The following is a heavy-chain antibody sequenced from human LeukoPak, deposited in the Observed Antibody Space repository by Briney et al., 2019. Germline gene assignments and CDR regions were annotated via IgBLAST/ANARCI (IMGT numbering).Heavy chain of an antibody. CDR3: ARGVGIAAAGTVDY. J-gene: IGHJ4*02. V-gene: IGHV4-4*02. CDR2: IYHSGST. Sequence: SETLSLTCAVSGGSISSSNWWSWVRQPPGKGLEWIEEIYHSGSTNYNPSLKSRVTISVDKSKNQFSLKLSSVTAADTAVYYCARGVGIAAAGTVDYWGQGTLVTVSS. CDR1: GGSISSSNW. D-gene: IGHD6-13*01.